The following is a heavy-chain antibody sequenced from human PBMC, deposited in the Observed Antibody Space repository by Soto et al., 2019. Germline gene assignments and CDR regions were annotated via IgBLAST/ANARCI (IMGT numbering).Heavy chain of an antibody. CDR3: ASSSGWYRHDV. CDR2: LLHSGTT. J-gene: IGHJ3*01. V-gene: IGHV4-4*02. Sequence: QVQLQESGPGLVKPSGTLSLTCAVSGDSISSPKWWTWLRQPPGKGLEWIGDLLHSGTTNYNPSPKXRVILSVDKSQNQFSLSLTSVTAADTAIYYCASSSGWYRHDVWGQGTSVTVSS. CDR1: GDSISSPKW. D-gene: IGHD6-19*01.